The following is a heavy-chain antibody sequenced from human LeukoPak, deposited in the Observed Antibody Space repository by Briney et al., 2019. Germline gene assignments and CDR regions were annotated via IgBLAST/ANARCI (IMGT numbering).Heavy chain of an antibody. CDR3: AREYYDILTGYSAHIVWFDP. D-gene: IGHD3-9*01. CDR1: GYTFTGYY. J-gene: IGHJ5*02. Sequence: GASVKVSCKASGYTFTGYYMHWVRQAPGQGLEWMGWINPNRGGKNYAQKFQGRVTMTRDTSISTAYMELSRLRSDDTAVYYCAREYYDILTGYSAHIVWFDPWGQGTLVTVSS. V-gene: IGHV1-2*02. CDR2: INPNRGGK.